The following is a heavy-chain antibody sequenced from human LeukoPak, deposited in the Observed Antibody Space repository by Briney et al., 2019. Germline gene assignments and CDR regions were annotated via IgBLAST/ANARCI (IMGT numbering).Heavy chain of an antibody. V-gene: IGHV1-18*01. J-gene: IGHJ4*02. D-gene: IGHD5-24*01. CDR3: ARGPSRDGYNPLYDY. Sequence: GASVKVSCKASGYTFTSYDINWVRQATGQGLEWMGWISAYNGNTNYAQKLQGRVTMTTDTSTNTAYMELRSLRSDDTAVYYCARGPSRDGYNPLYDYWGQGTLVTVSS. CDR2: ISAYNGNT. CDR1: GYTFTSYD.